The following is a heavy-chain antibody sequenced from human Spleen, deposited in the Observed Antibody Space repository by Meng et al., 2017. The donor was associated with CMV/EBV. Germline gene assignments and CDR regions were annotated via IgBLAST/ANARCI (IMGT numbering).Heavy chain of an antibody. J-gene: IGHJ4*02. V-gene: IGHV3-23*01. CDR1: GFTFSTYA. CDR3: ARDGRMYGDFAPLYFDC. D-gene: IGHD4-17*01. CDR2: ISGNAGTS. Sequence: LSLTCAASGFTFSTYAMSWVRQAPGKGLEWVSAISGNAGTSYYADSVKGRFTISRDNSKNTLYLQMNSLRAEDTAVYYCARDGRMYGDFAPLYFDCWGQGRLVTVSS.